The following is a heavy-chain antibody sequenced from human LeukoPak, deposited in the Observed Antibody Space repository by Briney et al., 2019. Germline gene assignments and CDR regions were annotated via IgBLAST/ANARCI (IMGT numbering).Heavy chain of an antibody. Sequence: GGSLRLSCADSGFRFSRHWMDWVRQAPGKGLEWVANINEDGSVKNYVDSVRGRFTVSRDNAENSLYLQMNSLRGEDTAVYCSPWEGYWGQGTLVTVSS. CDR1: GFRFSRHW. CDR3: PWEGY. CDR2: INEDGSVK. D-gene: IGHD1-26*01. V-gene: IGHV3-7*01. J-gene: IGHJ4*02.